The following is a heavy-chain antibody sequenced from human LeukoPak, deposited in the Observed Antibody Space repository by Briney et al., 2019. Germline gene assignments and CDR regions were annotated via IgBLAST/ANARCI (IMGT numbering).Heavy chain of an antibody. J-gene: IGHJ4*02. D-gene: IGHD1-26*01. V-gene: IGHV1-2*02. Sequence: VASVKVSCKASGYTFTDYFLHWVRQAPGQELEWLAWISPITGGTKYAQKFQGRVTLTRDTSISTAYMELSRLRSDDTAVYFCARGRDSGSRTYYFDYWGQGTLVTVSS. CDR1: GYTFTDYF. CDR2: ISPITGGT. CDR3: ARGRDSGSRTYYFDY.